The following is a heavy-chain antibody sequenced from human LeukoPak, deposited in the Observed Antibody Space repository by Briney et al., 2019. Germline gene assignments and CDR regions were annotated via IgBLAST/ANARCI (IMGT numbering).Heavy chain of an antibody. CDR2: IYYSGST. J-gene: IGHJ3*02. D-gene: IGHD5-18*01. Sequence: PSETLSLTCTVSGVSINSYYWSWLRQAPGKGLEWIGYIYYSGSTTYNPSLKSRVTISVDTSKNQFSLKLSSVTAADTAVYYCARGSRGYSLNAFDIWGQGTMVTVSS. V-gene: IGHV4-59*01. CDR1: GVSINSYY. CDR3: ARGSRGYSLNAFDI.